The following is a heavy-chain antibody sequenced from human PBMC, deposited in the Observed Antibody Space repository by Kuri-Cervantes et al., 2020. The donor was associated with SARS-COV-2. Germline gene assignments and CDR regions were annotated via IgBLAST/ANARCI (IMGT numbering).Heavy chain of an antibody. Sequence: GGSLRLSCAASGFTFSSDAMSWVRQAPGKGLEWVSAIGGSGGSTYYADSVKGRFTISRDNSKNTLYLQLNSLRAEDTAVYYCAKDGTGYSSCWYSEPTEYYFDYWGQGTLVTVSS. CDR3: AKDGTGYSSCWYSEPTEYYFDY. CDR1: GFTFSSDA. J-gene: IGHJ4*02. D-gene: IGHD6-19*01. CDR2: IGGSGGST. V-gene: IGHV3-23*01.